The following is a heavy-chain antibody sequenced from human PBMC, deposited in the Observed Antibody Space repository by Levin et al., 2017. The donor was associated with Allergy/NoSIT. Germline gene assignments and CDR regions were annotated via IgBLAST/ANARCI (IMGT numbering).Heavy chain of an antibody. Sequence: SLKISCAASGFTFDDYAMHWARQAPGKGLEWVSGISWNSGTVGYGDSVKGRFTISRDNAKNSLYLQMNSLRAEDTALYYCAKADSYASLPDYWGQGTLVTVSS. CDR1: GFTFDDYA. D-gene: IGHD5-18*01. V-gene: IGHV3-9*01. CDR2: ISWNSGTV. J-gene: IGHJ4*02. CDR3: AKADSYASLPDY.